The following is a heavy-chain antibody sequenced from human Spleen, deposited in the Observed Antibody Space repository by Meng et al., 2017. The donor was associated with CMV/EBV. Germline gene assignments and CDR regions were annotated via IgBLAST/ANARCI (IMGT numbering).Heavy chain of an antibody. CDR1: GYTFTGYY. Sequence: ASVKVSCKASGYTFTGYYMHWVRQAPGQGLEWMGWINPNSGGTNYAQKFQGRVTMTRDTSISTAYMELSRLRSDDTAVYYCAREGGYCSSTSCQYNWFDPWGQGTLVTVSS. CDR2: INPNSGGT. D-gene: IGHD2-2*01. V-gene: IGHV1-2*02. J-gene: IGHJ5*02. CDR3: AREGGYCSSTSCQYNWFDP.